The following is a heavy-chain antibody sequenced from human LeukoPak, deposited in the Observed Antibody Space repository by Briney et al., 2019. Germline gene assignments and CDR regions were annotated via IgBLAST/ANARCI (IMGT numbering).Heavy chain of an antibody. D-gene: IGHD2-2*02. Sequence: GASVKVSCKASGYTFTGYYMHWVRQAPGQGLEWMGWINPNSGGTNYAQKFQGRVTMTRDTSISTAYMELSRLRSDDTAVYYCERDCSTSCYTRSYAFDIWGQGTMVTVSS. CDR1: GYTFTGYY. CDR3: ERDCSTSCYTRSYAFDI. J-gene: IGHJ3*02. V-gene: IGHV1-2*02. CDR2: INPNSGGT.